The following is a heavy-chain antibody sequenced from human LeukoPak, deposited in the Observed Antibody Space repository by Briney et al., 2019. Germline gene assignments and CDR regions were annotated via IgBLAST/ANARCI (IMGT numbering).Heavy chain of an antibody. CDR1: GYTFTSYA. V-gene: IGHV1-3*01. CDR3: ASGEEYSYGYRFDY. Sequence: ASVKVSCKASGYTFTSYAMHWVRQAPGQRLEWMGWINAGNGNTKYSQKFQGRVTITRDTSASTAYMELGSLRSEDTAVYYCASGEEYSYGYRFDYWGQGTLVTVSS. J-gene: IGHJ4*02. D-gene: IGHD5-18*01. CDR2: INAGNGNT.